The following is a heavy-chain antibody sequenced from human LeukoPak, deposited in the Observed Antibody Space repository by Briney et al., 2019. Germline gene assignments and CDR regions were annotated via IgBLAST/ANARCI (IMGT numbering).Heavy chain of an antibody. J-gene: IGHJ4*02. CDR3: ASGLYGSGSYCTY. D-gene: IGHD3-10*01. V-gene: IGHV1-69*04. CDR2: IIPILGIA. Sequence: ASVKVSCKASGGTFSSYAISWVRQAPGQGLEWMGRIIPILGIANYAQKFQGRVTITADKSTSTAYMELSSLRSEDTAVYYCASGLYGSGSYCTYWGQGTLVTVSP. CDR1: GGTFSSYA.